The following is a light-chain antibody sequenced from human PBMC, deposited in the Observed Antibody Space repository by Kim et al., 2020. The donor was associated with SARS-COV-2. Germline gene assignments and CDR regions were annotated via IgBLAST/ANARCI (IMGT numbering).Light chain of an antibody. CDR2: GAS. CDR1: QGINNY. Sequence: DIPMTQSPSSLSASVGDRVTITCRASQGINNYLAWFQQKPGKAPKSLIYGASSLQIGVPSKFSGSGSGTDFNLTIISLQTEDFATYYCQQYSSYPITFGQGTRLEIK. J-gene: IGKJ5*01. CDR3: QQYSSYPIT. V-gene: IGKV1-16*02.